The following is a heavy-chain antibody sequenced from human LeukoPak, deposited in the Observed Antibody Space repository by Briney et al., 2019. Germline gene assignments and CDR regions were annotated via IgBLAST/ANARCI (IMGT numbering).Heavy chain of an antibody. CDR1: GFTFSSYA. CDR2: INGRAATT. J-gene: IGHJ6*03. D-gene: IGHD7-27*01. CDR3: AKAPATGEGYYFYYMDV. Sequence: GGSLRLSCAASGFASGFTFSSYAMSWVRQAPGKGLEWVASINGRAATTYYADSVKGRFTIPRDNSKNTLYLQMNSLGADDTAVYYCAKAPATGEGYYFYYMDVWGKGTTVTVSS. V-gene: IGHV3-23*01.